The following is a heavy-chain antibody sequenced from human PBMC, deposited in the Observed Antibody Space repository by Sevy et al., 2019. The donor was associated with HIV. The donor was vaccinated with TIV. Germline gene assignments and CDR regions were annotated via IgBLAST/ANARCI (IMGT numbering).Heavy chain of an antibody. CDR2: IKRDGSEK. V-gene: IGHV3-7*03. CDR1: GFMFSNYW. J-gene: IGHJ6*02. Sequence: GGSLRLSCVASGFMFSNYWMSWVRQAPGKGLEWVANIKRDGSEKYYVASVKGRFTISRDNANNSLYLQMNSLGVEDAAVYYGARDCSSTSCLWGMDVWGPGTTVTVSS. D-gene: IGHD2-2*01. CDR3: ARDCSSTSCLWGMDV.